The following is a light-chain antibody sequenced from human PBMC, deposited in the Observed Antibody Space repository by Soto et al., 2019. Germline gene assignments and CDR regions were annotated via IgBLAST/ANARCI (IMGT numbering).Light chain of an antibody. CDR2: EVN. CDR3: SSYTGSSTRV. Sequence: QSALTQPASVSGSPGQSITISCTGSNSDVGGHNYVSWYQQHPGRAPKVMIFEVNNRPSGVSNRFSGSKSGNTASLTISGLQAEDEADYYRSSYTGSSTRVFGTGTKVTVL. J-gene: IGLJ1*01. V-gene: IGLV2-14*01. CDR1: NSDVGGHNY.